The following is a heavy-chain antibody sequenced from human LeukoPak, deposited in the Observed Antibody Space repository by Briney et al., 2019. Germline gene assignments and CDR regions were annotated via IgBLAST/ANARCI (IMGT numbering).Heavy chain of an antibody. CDR3: ARRGYSYGYADY. CDR2: IYHSGST. CDR1: GGSISSSNW. Sequence: SETLSLTCAVSGGSISSSNWWSWVRQPPGKGLEWIGVIYHSGSTNYNPSLKSRVTISVDKSKNQFSLKLSSVTAADTAVYYCARRGYSYGYADYWGQGTLVTVSS. J-gene: IGHJ4*02. D-gene: IGHD5-18*01. V-gene: IGHV4-4*02.